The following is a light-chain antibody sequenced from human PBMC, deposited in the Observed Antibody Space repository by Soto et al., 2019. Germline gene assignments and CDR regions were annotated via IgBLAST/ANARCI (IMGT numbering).Light chain of an antibody. CDR3: CSYAGSYSWV. CDR1: SSDVGGYNY. J-gene: IGLJ3*02. V-gene: IGLV2-11*01. Sequence: QSALTQPRSVSGSPGQSVTISCTGTSSDVGGYNYVSWYQRHPGKAPKLMIYDVSTRPSGVPDRFSGSKSGNTASLTISGLQAEDEADYYCCSYAGSYSWVFGGGTKVTVL. CDR2: DVS.